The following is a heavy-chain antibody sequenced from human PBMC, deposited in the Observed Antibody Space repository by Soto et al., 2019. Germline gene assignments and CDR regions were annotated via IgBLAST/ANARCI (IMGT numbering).Heavy chain of an antibody. CDR3: AKENPSIVGGLFDY. CDR1: EFTFRSYW. Sequence: EVQLVDSGGGLVQPGGSLRLSCAASEFTFRSYWMHWVRQSPGKGLEWVSAISGSGGSTYYADSVKGRFTISRDNSKNTLYLQMNSLRAEDTAVYYCAKENPSIVGGLFDYWGQGTLVTVSS. J-gene: IGHJ4*02. CDR2: ISGSGGST. V-gene: IGHV3-23*04. D-gene: IGHD1-26*01.